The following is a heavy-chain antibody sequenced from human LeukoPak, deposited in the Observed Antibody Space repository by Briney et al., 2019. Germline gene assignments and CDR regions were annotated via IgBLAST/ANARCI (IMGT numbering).Heavy chain of an antibody. D-gene: IGHD6-6*01. CDR2: INPRNGHT. V-gene: IGHV1-2*02. Sequence: ASVTVSCKASGYTFNEYFIHWVRQAPGQGLEWMGWINPRNGHTEIAQNFQGRVTLTRDTSTTTAYMDLITLKSDDTAVFYCAKDIDSSSGFDYWGQGTLVTVSS. CDR1: GYTFNEYF. J-gene: IGHJ4*02. CDR3: AKDIDSSSGFDY.